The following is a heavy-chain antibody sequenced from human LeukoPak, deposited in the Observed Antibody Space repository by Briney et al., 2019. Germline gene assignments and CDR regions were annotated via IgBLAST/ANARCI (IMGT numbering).Heavy chain of an antibody. CDR3: ARGIDY. V-gene: IGHV3-53*01. CDR2: IYTGGGR. CDR1: GFTVSSYY. Sequence: GGSLRLSCAASGFTVSSYYMNWVRQAPGKELEWVSVIYTGGGRYYADSVRGRFTISRDTSKNMVFLQMNSLRVEYTAVYYCARGIDYWGRGTLVTVSS. J-gene: IGHJ4*02.